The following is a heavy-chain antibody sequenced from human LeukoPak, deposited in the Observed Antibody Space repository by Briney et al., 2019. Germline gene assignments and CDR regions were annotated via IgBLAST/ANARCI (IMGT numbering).Heavy chain of an antibody. CDR3: ARDHRRYYDSSGYYFDH. D-gene: IGHD3-22*01. Sequence: SVKVSCKASGGTFSSYAISWVRQAPGQGLEWMGRIIPILGIANYAQKFQGRVTITADKSTSTAYMELSSLRSEDTAVYYCARDHRRYYDSSGYYFDHWGQGTLVTVSS. V-gene: IGHV1-69*04. J-gene: IGHJ4*02. CDR1: GGTFSSYA. CDR2: IIPILGIA.